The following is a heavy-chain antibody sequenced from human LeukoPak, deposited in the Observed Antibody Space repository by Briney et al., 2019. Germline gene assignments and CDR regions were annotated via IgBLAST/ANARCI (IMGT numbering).Heavy chain of an antibody. CDR2: IIPIFGTA. CDR1: GGTFSSYA. V-gene: IGHV1-69*05. Sequence: GASVKVSCKASGGTFSSYAISWVRQAPGQGLEWMGGIIPIFGTANYAQKFQGRVTITTDESTSTAYMELSSLRSEDTAVYYCASNSPNQLPHRDYYYYMDVWGKGTTVTVSS. D-gene: IGHD2-2*01. J-gene: IGHJ6*03. CDR3: ASNSPNQLPHRDYYYYMDV.